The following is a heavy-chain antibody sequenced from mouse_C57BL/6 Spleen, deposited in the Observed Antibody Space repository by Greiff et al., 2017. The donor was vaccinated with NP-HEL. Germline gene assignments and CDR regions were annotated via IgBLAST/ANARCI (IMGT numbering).Heavy chain of an antibody. Sequence: QVQLQQPGAELVRPGTSVKLSCKASGYTFTSYWMHWVKQRPGQGLEWIGVIDPSDSYTNYNQKFKGKATLTVDTSSSTAYMQLSSLTSEDSAVYYCARENYDYDWFAYWGQGTLVTVSA. CDR3: ARENYDYDWFAY. J-gene: IGHJ3*01. CDR2: IDPSDSYT. CDR1: GYTFTSYW. D-gene: IGHD2-4*01. V-gene: IGHV1-59*01.